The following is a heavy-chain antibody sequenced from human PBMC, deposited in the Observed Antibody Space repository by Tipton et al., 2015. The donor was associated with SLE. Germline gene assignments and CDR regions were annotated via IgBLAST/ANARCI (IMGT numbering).Heavy chain of an antibody. V-gene: IGHV1-18*01. D-gene: IGHD5-18*01. CDR2: ISAYNGNT. CDR1: GYTFTSYG. CDR3: ARARADTAMVHYYYYMDV. Sequence: QLVQSGAEVKKPGASVKVSCKASGYTFTSYGISWVRQAPGQGLEWMGWISAYNGNTNYAQQLQGRVAMTTDTSTSTAYMELRSLRSDDTAVYYCARARADTAMVHYYYYMDVWGKGTTVTVSS. J-gene: IGHJ6*03.